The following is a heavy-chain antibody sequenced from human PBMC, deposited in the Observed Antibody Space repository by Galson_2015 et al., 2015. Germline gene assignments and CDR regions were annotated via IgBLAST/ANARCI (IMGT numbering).Heavy chain of an antibody. CDR2: IWYDGSNE. Sequence: SLRLSCAASGFTFSRYGMHWVRQAPGKGLEWVALIWYDGSNENYANSVKGRFTISRDNSMNTLYLQVNSLRVEDTAVYYCARENQPLGPPYYYGMDVWGQGTTVTVSS. CDR3: ARENQPLGPPYYYGMDV. D-gene: IGHD6-13*01. V-gene: IGHV3-33*01. CDR1: GFTFSRYG. J-gene: IGHJ6*02.